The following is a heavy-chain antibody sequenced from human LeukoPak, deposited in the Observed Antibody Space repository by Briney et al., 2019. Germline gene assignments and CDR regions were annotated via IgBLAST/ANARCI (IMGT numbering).Heavy chain of an antibody. CDR2: IYYSGST. CDR3: ARDRLYYYDSSGYHAIEP. J-gene: IGHJ3*01. CDR1: GGSISSSSYY. V-gene: IGHV4-39*07. Sequence: PSETLSLTCTVSGGSISSSSYYWGWIRQPPGKGLEWIGSIYYSGSTYYNPSLKSRVTISVDTSKHQFSLKLSSVTATDTAVYYCARDRLYYYDSSGYHAIEPWGQGTMVTVSS. D-gene: IGHD3-22*01.